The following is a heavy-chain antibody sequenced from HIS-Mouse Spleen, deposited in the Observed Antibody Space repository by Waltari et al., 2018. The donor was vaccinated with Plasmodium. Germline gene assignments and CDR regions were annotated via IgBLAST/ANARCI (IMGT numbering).Heavy chain of an antibody. J-gene: IGHJ4*02. Sequence: EVQLVESGGGLVQPGGSLRLSCAASGFTVSSNYMSWVRQAPGKGLEGGAVNYSGGRTYYADSGKGRFTNSRDNSKNTLDLQMNSLRAEDTAVYYCATPRVGGSYFDYWGQGTLVTVSS. CDR2: NYSGGRT. D-gene: IGHD1-26*01. V-gene: IGHV3-66*01. CDR1: GFTVSSNY. CDR3: ATPRVGGSYFDY.